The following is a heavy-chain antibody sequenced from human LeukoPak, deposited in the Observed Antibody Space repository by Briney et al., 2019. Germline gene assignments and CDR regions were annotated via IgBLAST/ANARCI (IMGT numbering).Heavy chain of an antibody. V-gene: IGHV1-69*13. CDR2: IIPIFGTA. D-gene: IGHD5-18*01. CDR3: ARDSGYSSGPSFDFDY. Sequence: ASVKVSCKASGGTFSSYAISWVRQAPGQGLEWMGGIIPIFGTANYAQKFQGRVTITADESTSTAYMELSSLRSEDTAVYYCARDSGYSSGPSFDFDYWGQGTLVTVSS. J-gene: IGHJ4*02. CDR1: GGTFSSYA.